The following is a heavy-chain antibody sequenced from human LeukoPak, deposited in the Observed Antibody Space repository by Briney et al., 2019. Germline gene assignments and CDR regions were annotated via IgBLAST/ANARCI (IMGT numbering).Heavy chain of an antibody. CDR2: INTNTGNP. CDR3: ARAGYGGSYYDILTGYYSLIYFDY. J-gene: IGHJ4*02. D-gene: IGHD3-9*01. V-gene: IGHV7-4-1*02. Sequence: ASVKVSCKASGYTFTSYAMNWVRQAPGQGLEWMGWINTNTGNPTYAQGFTGRFVFSLDTSVSTAYLQISSLKAEDTAVYYCARAGYGGSYYDILTGYYSLIYFDYWGQGTLVTVSS. CDR1: GYTFTSYA.